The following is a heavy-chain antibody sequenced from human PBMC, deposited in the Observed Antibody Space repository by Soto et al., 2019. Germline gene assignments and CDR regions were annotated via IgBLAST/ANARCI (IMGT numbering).Heavy chain of an antibody. D-gene: IGHD3-22*01. Sequence: SVKVSCKASGGTFSSYAISWVRQAPGQGLEWMGGIIPIFGTANYAQKFQGRVTITADESTSTAYMELSSLRSEDTAVYYCARGGEATYYYDSSGYDTWGQGTLVTVSS. CDR1: GGTFSSYA. CDR2: IIPIFGTA. J-gene: IGHJ5*02. V-gene: IGHV1-69*13. CDR3: ARGGEATYYYDSSGYDT.